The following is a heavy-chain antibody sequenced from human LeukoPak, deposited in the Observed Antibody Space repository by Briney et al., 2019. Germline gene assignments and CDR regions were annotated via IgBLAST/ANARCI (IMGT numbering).Heavy chain of an antibody. CDR2: ISYDGSNK. Sequence: GRSLRLSCAASGFTFSSCAMHWVRQASGKGLEWVAVISYDGSNKYFADSVKGRFTISRDNSKNTLYLQMNSLRAEDTAVYYCARDSRDGYLFDYWGQGTLVTVSS. CDR3: ARDSRDGYLFDY. CDR1: GFTFSSCA. D-gene: IGHD5-24*01. V-gene: IGHV3-30-3*01. J-gene: IGHJ4*02.